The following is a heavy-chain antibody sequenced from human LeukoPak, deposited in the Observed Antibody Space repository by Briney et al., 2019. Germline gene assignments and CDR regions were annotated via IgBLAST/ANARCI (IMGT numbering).Heavy chain of an antibody. D-gene: IGHD3-22*01. CDR1: GGSFSGYY. CDR3: ARVDYYDSSGLNAFDI. V-gene: IGHV4-34*01. CDR2: INHSGST. Sequence: PSETLSLTCAVYGGSFSGYYWSWIRQPPGKGLEWIGVINHSGSTNYNPSLKSRVTTSVDTSRNQFSLKLSSVTAADTAVYYCARVDYYDSSGLNAFDIWGQGTMVTVSS. J-gene: IGHJ3*02.